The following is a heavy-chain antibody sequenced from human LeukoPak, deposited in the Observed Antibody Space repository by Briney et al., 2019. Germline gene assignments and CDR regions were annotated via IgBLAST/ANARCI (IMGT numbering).Heavy chain of an antibody. CDR1: GFTFSSYG. CDR3: ARPNTMVRGGDYYYGMDV. J-gene: IGHJ6*02. D-gene: IGHD3-10*01. Sequence: PGGSLRLSCAASGFTFSSYGMHWVRQAPGKGLEWVAVIWYDGSNKYYADSVKGRFTISRDNSKNTLYLQVNSLRAEDTAVYYCARPNTMVRGGDYYYGMDVWGQGTTVTVSS. V-gene: IGHV3-33*01. CDR2: IWYDGSNK.